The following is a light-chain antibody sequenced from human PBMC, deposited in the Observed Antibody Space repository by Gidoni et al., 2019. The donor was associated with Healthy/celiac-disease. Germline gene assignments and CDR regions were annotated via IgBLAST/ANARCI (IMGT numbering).Light chain of an antibody. CDR3: QQYGSSPPLT. Sequence: EIVFTQSPGTLSLSPGERATLSCRASQSVSSSYLAWYQQKPGQAPRLLIYGASSSATGIADRFSGSGSGTDFTLTISRLEPEDFAVYYCQQYGSSPPLTFGGGTKVEIK. J-gene: IGKJ4*01. CDR2: GAS. CDR1: QSVSSSY. V-gene: IGKV3-20*01.